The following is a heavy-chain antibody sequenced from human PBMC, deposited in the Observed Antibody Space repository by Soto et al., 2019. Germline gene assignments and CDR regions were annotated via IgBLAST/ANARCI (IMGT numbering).Heavy chain of an antibody. V-gene: IGHV4-38-2*01. CDR2: IYHNGRT. CDR3: ARQIYDSDTGPNFQYYFDS. CDR1: GYSISSGYY. Sequence: PSETLSLTCAVSGYSISSGYYWGWVRQPPGQGPEWIGTIYHNGRTYYNPSLNSRVTMSVDTSKNQFSLRLSSVTASDTAMYYCARQIYDSDTGPNFQYYFDSWGQGTPVTVAS. D-gene: IGHD3-22*01. J-gene: IGHJ4*02.